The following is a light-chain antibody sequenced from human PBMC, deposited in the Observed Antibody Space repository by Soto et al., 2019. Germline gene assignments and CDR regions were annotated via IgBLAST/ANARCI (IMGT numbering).Light chain of an antibody. CDR1: KNDIGVYDF. J-gene: IGLJ1*01. Sequence: QSALTQPPSASGSPGQSVTIYCSGTKNDIGVYDFVSWYQHHPGKAPRLIIYDVVQRPSGVADRFSGSKSGNTASLTGSGLQAADEADYRCKSYAGSNTYVFGSGTKLTVL. CDR2: DVV. CDR3: KSYAGSNTYV. V-gene: IGLV2-8*01.